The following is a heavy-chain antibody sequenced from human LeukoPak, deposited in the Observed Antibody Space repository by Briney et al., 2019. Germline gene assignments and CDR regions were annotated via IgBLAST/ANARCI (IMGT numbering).Heavy chain of an antibody. CDR3: AHSPSSGWLLDY. CDR1: GFSLSTSGVS. CDR2: IYWDDDK. V-gene: IGHV2-5*02. Sequence: SGPTLANPTQTLTLTCTFSGFSLSTSGVSVGWIRQPPGKALEWLALIYWDDDKRYSPSLKSRLTITKDSSKNQVVLTMTNMDPVDTATYYCAHSPSSGWLLDYWGQGTLVTVSS. J-gene: IGHJ4*02. D-gene: IGHD6-19*01.